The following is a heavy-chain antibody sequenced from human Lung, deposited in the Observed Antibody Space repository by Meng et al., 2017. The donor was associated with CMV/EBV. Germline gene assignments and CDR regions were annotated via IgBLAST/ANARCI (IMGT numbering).Heavy chain of an antibody. CDR1: GFYFSDYG. J-gene: IGHJ6*02. D-gene: IGHD1-26*01. V-gene: IGHV3-30*02. Sequence: GESLKISCTASGFYFSDYGMHWVRQAPGKGLEWLTFTHYDESDKYYTDSVKGRFTISRDNSKKTLYLQMNSLSADDTAVYYCARSYNGKYYPPYYYYYYVMDVXGQRXTVTVSS. CDR2: THYDESDK. CDR3: ARSYNGKYYPPYYYYYYVMDV.